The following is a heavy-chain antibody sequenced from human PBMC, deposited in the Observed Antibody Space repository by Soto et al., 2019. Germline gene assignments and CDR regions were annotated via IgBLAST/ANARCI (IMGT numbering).Heavy chain of an antibody. CDR2: IYESGTT. CDR3: ARDRGFGMDA. CDR1: GGSINGGRYY. V-gene: IGHV4-31*03. J-gene: IGHJ6*02. Sequence: QVPLQESGPGLVKPSQTLSLTCTVSGGSINGGRYYWNWIRQHPGKGLEWIGYIYESGTTDYNPSLKSRVIISEDTSKNQFSLRLSSVTAADTAIYYCARDRGFGMDAWGQGTMVIVPS.